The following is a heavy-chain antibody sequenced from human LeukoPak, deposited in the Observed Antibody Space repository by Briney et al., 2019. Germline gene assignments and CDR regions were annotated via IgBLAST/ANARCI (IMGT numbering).Heavy chain of an antibody. CDR2: IIPVFGAP. Sequence: SVKVSCKASGGTFSSNGISWVRQAPGQGLEWMGGIIPVFGAPNYAQKFQDRVTITADESTSTAYMELSSLRSEDTAVYYCARFIYDSSALDYWGQGTLVTVPS. CDR1: GGTFSSNG. J-gene: IGHJ4*02. CDR3: ARFIYDSSALDY. D-gene: IGHD3-22*01. V-gene: IGHV1-69*13.